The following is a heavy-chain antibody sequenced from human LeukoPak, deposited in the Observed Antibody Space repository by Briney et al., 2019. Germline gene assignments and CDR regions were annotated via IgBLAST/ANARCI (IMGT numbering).Heavy chain of an antibody. J-gene: IGHJ6*02. Sequence: GGSLRLSCAASGFTFSSYSMNWVRQAPGKGLEWVSSISSSSSYIYYADSVKGRFTISRDNAKNSLYLQMNSLRAEDTAVYYCTTMSTYNLHYYYGMDVWGQGTTVTVSS. CDR2: ISSSSSYI. V-gene: IGHV3-21*01. D-gene: IGHD1-1*01. CDR1: GFTFSSYS. CDR3: TTMSTYNLHYYYGMDV.